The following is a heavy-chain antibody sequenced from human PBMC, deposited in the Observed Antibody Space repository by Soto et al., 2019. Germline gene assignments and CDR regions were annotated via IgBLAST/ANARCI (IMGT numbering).Heavy chain of an antibody. Sequence: EVQLVESGGGLVQPGRSLRLSCAASGFTFDDFAMHWVRRVPGKGLEWVSSITWNSNVIGYADSVKGRFTISRDNAKNSMYLQMNSLRPEATAFYYCTRGGTDAFCGGGRCYFDYWGQGTLGTVSS. CDR2: ITWNSNVI. CDR3: TRGGTDAFCGGGRCYFDY. V-gene: IGHV3-9*01. D-gene: IGHD2-15*01. CDR1: GFTFDDFA. J-gene: IGHJ4*02.